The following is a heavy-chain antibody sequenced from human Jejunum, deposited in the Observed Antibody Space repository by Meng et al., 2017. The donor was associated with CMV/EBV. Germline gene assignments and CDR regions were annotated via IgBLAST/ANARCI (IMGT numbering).Heavy chain of an antibody. V-gene: IGHV1-69*02. CDR3: ARVEVGITSGDY. CDR1: GGTFRSYT. D-gene: IGHD1-26*01. CDR2: IIPILGIA. J-gene: IGHJ4*02. Sequence: QVQGVQAGAEGKKTGSSVKVSWKASGGTFRSYTISWVRQAPGQGLEWMGRIIPILGIANYAQKFQGRVTITADKSTSTAYMELSSLRSEDTAVYYCARVEVGITSGDYWGQGTLVTVSS.